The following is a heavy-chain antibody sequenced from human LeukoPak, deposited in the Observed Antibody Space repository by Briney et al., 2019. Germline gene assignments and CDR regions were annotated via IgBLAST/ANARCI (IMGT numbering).Heavy chain of an antibody. V-gene: IGHV3-23*01. CDR3: AREYDSSWPS. CDR2: ISDDSGKI. J-gene: IGHJ5*02. Sequence: PGGSLRLSCAASGFNFSTYAMSWVRQAPGKGLEWVSAISDDSGKIYYADSVKGRFTISRDNSKSTLFMQMNSLRAEDTAVYYCAREYDSSWPSWGQGTLVTVSS. CDR1: GFNFSTYA. D-gene: IGHD3-22*01.